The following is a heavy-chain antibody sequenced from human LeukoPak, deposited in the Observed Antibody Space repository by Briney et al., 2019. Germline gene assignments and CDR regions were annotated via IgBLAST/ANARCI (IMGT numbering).Heavy chain of an antibody. J-gene: IGHJ4*02. CDR2: IRYDGINE. D-gene: IGHD3-3*01. CDR1: GFSFSSYG. CDR3: SKDRGVFGVAYSLDY. V-gene: IGHV3-30*02. Sequence: GGSLRLSCAASGFSFSSYGMHWVRQAPGKGLEWVAYIRYDGINEYYADSVKGRFTISRDLSKNTLFLQMNSLRPEDTAAYYCSKDRGVFGVAYSLDYWGQGTLVTVSS.